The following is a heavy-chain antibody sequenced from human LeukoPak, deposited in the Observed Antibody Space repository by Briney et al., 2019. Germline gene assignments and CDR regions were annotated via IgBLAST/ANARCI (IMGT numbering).Heavy chain of an antibody. Sequence: PEGSLRLSCAASGFTFSSYTMNWVRQAPGKGLEWVALILSDGGNKYYADSVRGRFTVSRDNSKNTLYLQMNSLRPEDTAIYYCATCITAAWDWFDPWGQGTLVTVSS. V-gene: IGHV3-30-3*01. CDR3: ATCITAAWDWFDP. CDR1: GFTFSSYT. D-gene: IGHD6-13*01. CDR2: ILSDGGNK. J-gene: IGHJ5*02.